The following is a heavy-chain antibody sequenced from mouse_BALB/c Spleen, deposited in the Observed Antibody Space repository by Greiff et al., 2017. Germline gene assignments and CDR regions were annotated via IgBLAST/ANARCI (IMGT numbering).Heavy chain of an antibody. Sequence: QVQLKESGPDLVAPSQSLSITCTVSGFSLTSYGVHWVRQPPGKGLEWLVVIWSDGSTTYNSALKSRLSISKDNSKSQVFLKMNSLQTDDTAMYYCARDYGSSYGFAYWGQGTLVTVSA. J-gene: IGHJ3*01. CDR1: GFSLTSYG. V-gene: IGHV2-6-2*01. CDR2: IWSDGST. D-gene: IGHD1-1*01. CDR3: ARDYGSSYGFAY.